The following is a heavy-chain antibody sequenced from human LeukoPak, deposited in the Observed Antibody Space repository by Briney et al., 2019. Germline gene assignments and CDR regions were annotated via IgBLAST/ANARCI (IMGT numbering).Heavy chain of an antibody. CDR2: IIPIFGTA. D-gene: IGHD3-22*01. J-gene: IGHJ4*02. CDR1: GGTFSNYA. Sequence: SVKVSCKASGGTFSNYAISWVRQAPGQALEWMGGIIPIFGTANFAQKFQGRVTITADESTSTAYMELSSLRSEDTAVYYCASARRYYDTSGYYLYFDYWGQGTLVTVSS. V-gene: IGHV1-69*13. CDR3: ASARRYYDTSGYYLYFDY.